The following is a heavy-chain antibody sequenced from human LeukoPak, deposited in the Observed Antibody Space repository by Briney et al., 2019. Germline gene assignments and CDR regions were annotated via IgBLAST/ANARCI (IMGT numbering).Heavy chain of an antibody. CDR1: GDTSNNYA. D-gene: IGHD2-2*01. Sequence: ASVKVSCKASGDTSNNYAINWVRQAPGQGLEWMGGIIAVIGAEDYEQKFQGRVTITTDESTSTAYMEMSSLKAEDTAVYYCATSAGSTWVSRDWGQGTLVTVSS. CDR2: IIAVIGAE. CDR3: ATSAGSTWVSRD. J-gene: IGHJ4*02. V-gene: IGHV1-69*05.